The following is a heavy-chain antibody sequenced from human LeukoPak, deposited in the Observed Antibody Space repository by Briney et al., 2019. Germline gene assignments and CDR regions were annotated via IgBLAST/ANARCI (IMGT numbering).Heavy chain of an antibody. D-gene: IGHD3-10*01. CDR3: TPSVWFGEYFDY. V-gene: IGHV3-49*04. CDR2: IRSKAYGGTT. J-gene: IGHJ4*02. Sequence: PGRSLILSCTASGFTFGDYAMSWVRQAPGKGLEWVGFIRSKAYGGTTEYAASVKGRFTISRDDSKSIAYLQMNSLKTEDTAVYYCTPSVWFGEYFDYWGQGTLVTVSS. CDR1: GFTFGDYA.